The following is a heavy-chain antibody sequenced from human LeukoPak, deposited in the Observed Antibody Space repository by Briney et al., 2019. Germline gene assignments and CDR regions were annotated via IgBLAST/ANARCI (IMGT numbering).Heavy chain of an antibody. V-gene: IGHV4-4*07. J-gene: IGHJ4*02. CDR2: IYTSGST. CDR1: GGSISSYY. Sequence: SETLSLTCTVSGGSISSYYWSWIRQPAGKGLEWIGRIYTSGSTNYNPSLKSRVTMSVDTSKNQFSLRLSSVTAADTAVYYCARNRVRWLRLSPDFDYWGQGTLVTVSS. CDR3: ARNRVRWLRLSPDFDY. D-gene: IGHD5-12*01.